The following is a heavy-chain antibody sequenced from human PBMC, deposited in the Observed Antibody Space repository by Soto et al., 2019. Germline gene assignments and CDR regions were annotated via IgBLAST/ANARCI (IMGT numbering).Heavy chain of an antibody. J-gene: IGHJ6*03. V-gene: IGHV3-66*01. CDR3: ARDDIHCSGGRCYGVPMDV. D-gene: IGHD2-15*01. Sequence: EVQLVESGGDVVQPGGSLRLSCAVSGFSVSSKYMSWVRQAPGQGLEGVSGIYNDGSGGRIYYADSVKGRFTISRDKSEHTLFLQMNSRSGEDTDVYYCARDDIHCSGGRCYGVPMDVWGKGTTVTVSS. CDR1: GFSVSSKY. CDR2: IYNDGSGGRI.